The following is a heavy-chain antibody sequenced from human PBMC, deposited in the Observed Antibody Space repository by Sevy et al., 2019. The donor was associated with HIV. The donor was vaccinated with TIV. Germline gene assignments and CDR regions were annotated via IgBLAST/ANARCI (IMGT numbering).Heavy chain of an antibody. CDR3: AKESGGDRGRGVVPAAMRYFDY. Sequence: GGSLRLSCAASGFTFSSYAMSWVRQAPGKGLEWVSAISGSGGSTYYADSVKGRFTISRENSKNTLYLQMISLRAEDTAVYYCAKESGGDRGRGVVPAAMRYFDYWGQGTLVTVSS. CDR2: ISGSGGST. CDR1: GFTFSSYA. V-gene: IGHV3-23*01. D-gene: IGHD2-2*01. J-gene: IGHJ4*02.